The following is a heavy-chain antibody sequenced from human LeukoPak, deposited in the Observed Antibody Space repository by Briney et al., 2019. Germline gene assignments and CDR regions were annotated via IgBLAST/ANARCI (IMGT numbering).Heavy chain of an antibody. J-gene: IGHJ4*02. CDR1: ADAITSHFY. V-gene: IGHV4-38-2*02. CDR2: VYHSGAE. CDR3: ARASFASGSYYFDL. D-gene: IGHD3-10*01. Sequence: DPSETLSLTCIVSADAITSHFYWGWIRQSPGEGGKGLEWIASVYHSGAEYVNPSLKSRVTTSVDTSKSQFYLTLTSVTAADTAVYFCARASFASGSYYFDLWGPGTLITVSS.